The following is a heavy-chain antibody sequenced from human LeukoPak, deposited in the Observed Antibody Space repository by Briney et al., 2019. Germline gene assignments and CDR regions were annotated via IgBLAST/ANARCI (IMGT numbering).Heavy chain of an antibody. Sequence: SETLSLTCTVSDGSFSSYFWSWIRQPPGKGLEWIGSIYYSGSPNYNPSLKSRVTISRDTSKNHFSLKLSSVTAADTAVYYCARDRSVGVLPAPPFDFWGQGTLVTVSS. J-gene: IGHJ4*02. CDR1: DGSFSSYF. V-gene: IGHV4-59*12. D-gene: IGHD6-6*01. CDR3: ARDRSVGVLPAPPFDF. CDR2: IYYSGSP.